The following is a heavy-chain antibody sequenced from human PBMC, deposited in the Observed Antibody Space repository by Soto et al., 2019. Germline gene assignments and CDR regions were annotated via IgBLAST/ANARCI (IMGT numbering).Heavy chain of an antibody. CDR2: ISGSGGTT. CDR1: GFTFNSYA. V-gene: IGHV3-23*01. J-gene: IGHJ4*02. D-gene: IGHD4-17*01. Sequence: EVQLLESGGGVVQPGGSLRLSCAASGFTFNSYAMRWVRQAPGKGLEWVSGISGSGGTTYKSYADYVKCRFTISRDNYQSTLYLHMSSLRVEATAVYYCAKGRDYGGNYRDYWGQGTLVSVSS. CDR3: AKGRDYGGNYRDY.